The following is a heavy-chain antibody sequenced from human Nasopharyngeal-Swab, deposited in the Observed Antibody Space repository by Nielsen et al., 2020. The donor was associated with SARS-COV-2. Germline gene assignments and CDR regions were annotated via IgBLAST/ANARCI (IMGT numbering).Heavy chain of an antibody. Sequence: GESLKISCAASGFTFSSYAMHWVRQAPGKGLEWVAVISYDGSNKYYADSVKGRFTISRDNSKNTLYLQMNSLRAEDTAVYYCARRIEWEPDVWGQGTTVTVSS. CDR1: GFTFSSYA. CDR2: ISYDGSNK. J-gene: IGHJ6*02. D-gene: IGHD1-26*01. CDR3: ARRIEWEPDV. V-gene: IGHV3-30*04.